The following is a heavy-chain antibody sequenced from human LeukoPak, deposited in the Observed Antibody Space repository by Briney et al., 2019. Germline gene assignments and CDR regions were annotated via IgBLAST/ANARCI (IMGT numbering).Heavy chain of an antibody. D-gene: IGHD1-14*01. J-gene: IGHJ3*02. Sequence: SVKVSCKASGGTFSSYAISWVRQAPGQGLEWMGGIIPILGTANYAQKFQGRVTITADESTSTAYMGLSSLRSEDTAVYYCARGTLWSHAFDIWGQGTMVTVSS. V-gene: IGHV1-69*01. CDR2: IIPILGTA. CDR1: GGTFSSYA. CDR3: ARGTLWSHAFDI.